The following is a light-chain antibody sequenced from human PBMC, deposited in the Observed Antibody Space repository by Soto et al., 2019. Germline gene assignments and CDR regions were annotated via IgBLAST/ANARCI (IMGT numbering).Light chain of an antibody. Sequence: EIVLTQSPGTLSLSPGERATLSCRASQSVSSSYLAWYQQKPGQAPRLLIYGASGRAPGIPNSFIDSGSGTNFTPTISRLEPEDFAVYSCQPYGSSPLFPVGPRTKEHIK. J-gene: IGKJ3*01. V-gene: IGKV3-20*01. CDR1: QSVSSSY. CDR2: GAS. CDR3: QPYGSSPLFP.